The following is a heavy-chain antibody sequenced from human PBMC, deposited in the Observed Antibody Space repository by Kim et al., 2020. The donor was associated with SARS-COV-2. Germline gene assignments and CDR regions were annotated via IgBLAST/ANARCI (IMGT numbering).Heavy chain of an antibody. CDR1: GGSISSGGYF. CDR3: AREISGSSPRYCFDY. D-gene: IGHD1-26*01. CDR2: IYYSGST. V-gene: IGHV4-31*03. Sequence: SETLSLTCTVSGGSISSGGYFWSWIRQHPGKGLEWIGYIYYSGSTYSNPSLKSRVTISVDTSKNHFSLKLSSVTAADTAVYYCAREISGSSPRYCFDYWG. J-gene: IGHJ4*01.